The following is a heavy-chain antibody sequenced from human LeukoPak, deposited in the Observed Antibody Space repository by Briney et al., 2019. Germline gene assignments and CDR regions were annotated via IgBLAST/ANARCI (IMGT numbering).Heavy chain of an antibody. CDR1: GGSFSGYY. CDR2: INHSGST. D-gene: IGHD2/OR15-2a*01. V-gene: IGHV4-34*01. Sequence: SETLSLTCAVYGGSFSGYYWSWIRQPPGKGLEWIGEINHSGSTNYNPSLKSRVTISVDTSKNQFSLKLSSVTTADTAVYYCARGFLRRWFDPWGQGTLVTVSS. J-gene: IGHJ5*02. CDR3: ARGFLRRWFDP.